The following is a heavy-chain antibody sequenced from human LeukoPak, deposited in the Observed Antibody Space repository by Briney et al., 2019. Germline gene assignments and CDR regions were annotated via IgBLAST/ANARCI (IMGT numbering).Heavy chain of an antibody. V-gene: IGHV1-69*05. CDR3: ARVFTPESTQTNWGIWDYYMDA. J-gene: IGHJ6*03. CDR1: GGTFSSYA. D-gene: IGHD7-27*01. Sequence: SVKVSCKASGGTFSSYAISWVRQAPGQGLEWMGGVIPYFGTANYAQKFQGRVTITTDESTSTAYMELSSLRSEDTAVYYCARVFTPESTQTNWGIWDYYMDAWGKGTTVTVSS. CDR2: VIPYFGTA.